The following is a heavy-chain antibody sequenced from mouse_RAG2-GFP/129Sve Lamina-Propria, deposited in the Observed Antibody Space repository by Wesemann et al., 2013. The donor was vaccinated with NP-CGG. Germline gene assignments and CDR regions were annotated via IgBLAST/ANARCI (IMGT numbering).Heavy chain of an antibody. J-gene: IGHJ2*01. CDR2: IRLKSDNYAT. CDR1: GFTFSNYW. Sequence: EVKLEESGGGLVQPGGSMKLSCVASGFTFSNYWINWVRQSPEKGLEWVAQIRLKSDNYATHYAESVKGRFTISRDDSKNSVYLQMNNLRAEDTGIYYCTDPPTDYWGQGTTLTVSS. CDR3: TDPPTDY. V-gene: IGHV6-3*01.